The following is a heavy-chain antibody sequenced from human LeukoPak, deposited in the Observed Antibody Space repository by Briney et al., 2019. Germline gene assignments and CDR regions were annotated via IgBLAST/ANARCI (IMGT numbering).Heavy chain of an antibody. D-gene: IGHD6-19*01. V-gene: IGHV4-59*01. Sequence: SETLSLTCTVSGGSISSYYWSWIRQPPGKGLEGVGYIYYSGSTNYNPSLKSRVTISVDTSKNQFSLKLSSLTVADTAVYYCARVAYSSAWSYFDYWGQGTLVTVSS. CDR2: IYYSGST. CDR3: ARVAYSSAWSYFDY. J-gene: IGHJ4*02. CDR1: GGSISSYY.